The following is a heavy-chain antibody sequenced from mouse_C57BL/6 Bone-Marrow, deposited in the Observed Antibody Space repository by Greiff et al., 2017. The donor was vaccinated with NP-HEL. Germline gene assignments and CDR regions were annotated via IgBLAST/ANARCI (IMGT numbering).Heavy chain of an antibody. Sequence: QVQLQQPGAELVRPGSSVKLSCKASGYTFTSYWMDWVKQRPGQGLEWIGNIYPSDSETHYNQKFKDKATLTVDKSSSTAYMQLSSLTSEDSAVYYSARKKYYDGSSRYYYDYWGQGTTLTVSS. J-gene: IGHJ2*01. V-gene: IGHV1-61*01. D-gene: IGHD1-1*01. CDR3: ARKKYYDGSSRYYYDY. CDR1: GYTFTSYW. CDR2: IYPSDSET.